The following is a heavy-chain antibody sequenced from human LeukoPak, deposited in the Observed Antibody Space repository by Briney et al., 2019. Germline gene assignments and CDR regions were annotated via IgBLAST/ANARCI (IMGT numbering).Heavy chain of an antibody. Sequence: SETLSLTCTVSGGSISSSYYWGWIRQPPGKGLEWIGSIYYSGSTYYNPSLKSRVTISVDTSKNQFSLKLSSVTAADTAVYYCARDRSGYYNYFDYWGQGTLVTVSS. CDR1: GGSISSSYY. CDR2: IYYSGST. J-gene: IGHJ4*02. D-gene: IGHD3-3*01. CDR3: ARDRSGYYNYFDY. V-gene: IGHV4-39*07.